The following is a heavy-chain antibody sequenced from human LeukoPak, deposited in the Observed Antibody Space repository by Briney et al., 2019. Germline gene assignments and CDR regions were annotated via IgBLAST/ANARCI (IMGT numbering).Heavy chain of an antibody. CDR3: ARDYGDHPYPEVTLDQ. Sequence: AGGSLRLSCAASGFNFSRNWMTWVRQAPGKGLEWVGNIKQDGSEEYYVDSVKGRFTISRDNAKKSTYLQMHRVRVEDTAVYYCARDYGDHPYPEVTLDQWGQGTLVTVSS. V-gene: IGHV3-7*01. D-gene: IGHD2-21*01. CDR1: GFNFSRNW. J-gene: IGHJ4*02. CDR2: IKQDGSEE.